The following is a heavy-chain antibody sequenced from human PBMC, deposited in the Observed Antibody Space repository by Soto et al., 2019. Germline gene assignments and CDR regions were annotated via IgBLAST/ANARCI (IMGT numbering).Heavy chain of an antibody. D-gene: IGHD1-7*01. CDR2: TYCRSKWYH. CDR3: ARAGNNWSYKFDF. CDR1: GDSVSSNSAA. V-gene: IGHV6-1*01. J-gene: IGHJ4*02. Sequence: PSQTLSLTCAISGDSVSSNSAAWNWIRQSPSRGLEWLGRTYCRSKWYHDYAISVKSRMTINPDTSKNQFSLQLNSVTPVDTAVYYCARAGNNWSYKFDFWAQGTLVTVSS.